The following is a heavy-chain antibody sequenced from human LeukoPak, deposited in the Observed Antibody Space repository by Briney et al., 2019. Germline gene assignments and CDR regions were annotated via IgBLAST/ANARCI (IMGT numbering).Heavy chain of an antibody. CDR1: DYSISSDYY. Sequence: SETLSLTCSVSDYSISSDYYWGWIRQPPGQELEWIGSIYHSGSTYYNPSLKSRVTISVDTSRNQFSLKLTSVTAADTAVYYCAKVAGSNFYFDYWGQGTLVTVSS. CDR2: IYHSGST. D-gene: IGHD3-10*01. J-gene: IGHJ4*02. CDR3: AKVAGSNFYFDY. V-gene: IGHV4-38-2*02.